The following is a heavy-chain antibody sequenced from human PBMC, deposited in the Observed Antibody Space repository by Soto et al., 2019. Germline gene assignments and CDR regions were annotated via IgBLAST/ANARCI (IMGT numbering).Heavy chain of an antibody. V-gene: IGHV3-48*04. CDR1: GFTFTSYS. Sequence: GGSLRLSCAASGFTFTSYSMNWVRPAPGQGLEWVSYITSKSTTIKYADSVKGRFTISRDNAKNSLYLQMNSLRAEDTAVYYCARARYSSGNGVDYWGQGTLVTVSS. CDR3: ARARYSSGNGVDY. CDR2: ITSKSTTI. D-gene: IGHD6-25*01. J-gene: IGHJ4*02.